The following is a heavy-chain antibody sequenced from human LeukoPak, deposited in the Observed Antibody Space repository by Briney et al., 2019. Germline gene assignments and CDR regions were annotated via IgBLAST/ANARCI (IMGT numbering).Heavy chain of an antibody. CDR1: GGSISSYY. CDR3: AREPPYYDILTGYLPTNAFDI. V-gene: IGHV4-59*01. D-gene: IGHD3-9*01. Sequence: SETLSLTCTVSGGSISSYYWSWIRQPPGKGLEWIGYIYNSGSTNYNPSLKSRVTISVDTSKNQFSLKLSSVTAADTAVYYCAREPPYYDILTGYLPTNAFDIWGQGTMVTVSS. J-gene: IGHJ3*02. CDR2: IYNSGST.